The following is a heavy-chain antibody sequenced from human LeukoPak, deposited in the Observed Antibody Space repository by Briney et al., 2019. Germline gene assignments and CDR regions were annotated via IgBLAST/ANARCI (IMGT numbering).Heavy chain of an antibody. J-gene: IGHJ3*02. CDR2: IWYDGSNK. V-gene: IGHV3-33*01. CDR3: ARGAFVYCSSTSCYPYAFDI. CDR1: GFTFSSYG. Sequence: PGGSLRLSCAASGFTFSSYGMHWVRQAPGKGLEWVAVIWYDGSNKYYADSVKGRFTISRDNSKNTLYLQMNSLRAEDTAVYYCARGAFVYCSSTSCYPYAFDIWGQGTMVTVSS. D-gene: IGHD2-2*01.